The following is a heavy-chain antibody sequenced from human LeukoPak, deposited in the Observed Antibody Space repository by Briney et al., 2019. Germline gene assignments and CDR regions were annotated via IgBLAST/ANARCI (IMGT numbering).Heavy chain of an antibody. Sequence: SQTLSLTCTVSGGSISSSSYYWGWIRQPPGKGLEWIGSIYYSGSTYYNPSLKSRVTMSVDTSKNQFSLRLRSVTAADTAVYYCARQIASAGTAGFDFWGQGALVTVSS. CDR1: GGSISSSSYY. CDR2: IYYSGST. V-gene: IGHV4-39*07. D-gene: IGHD6-13*01. CDR3: ARQIASAGTAGFDF. J-gene: IGHJ4*02.